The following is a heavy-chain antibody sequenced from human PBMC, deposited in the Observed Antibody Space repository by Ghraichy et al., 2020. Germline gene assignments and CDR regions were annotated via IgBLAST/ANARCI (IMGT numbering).Heavy chain of an antibody. CDR3: AKERDTSGYYSFRGDYYGMDV. V-gene: IGHV3-30*18. Sequence: GGSLRLSCAASGFTFSKYGMHWVRPAPGKGLEWVAVISYDGSNKKYAESGRFTISRDNSKNTLFLQMNSLRAEDTAVYYCAKERDTSGYYSFRGDYYGMDVWGQGTTVTVSS. CDR2: ISYDGSNK. D-gene: IGHD3-22*01. J-gene: IGHJ6*02. CDR1: GFTFSKYG.